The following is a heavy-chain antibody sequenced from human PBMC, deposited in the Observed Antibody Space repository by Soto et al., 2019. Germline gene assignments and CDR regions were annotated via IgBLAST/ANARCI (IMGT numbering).Heavy chain of an antibody. Sequence: QVQLVQSGAEVKKPPASVKVSCKASGSTFPSSTVSWVRQAPGQGLEWMGWINAHNGNTNYAQKFQGRLTMTTDTSTSTGYMELRSLRSGDTAIDFCAIADYGDPDYWGQGTLVTVSS. CDR3: AIADYGDPDY. V-gene: IGHV1-18*01. D-gene: IGHD4-17*01. CDR2: INAHNGNT. J-gene: IGHJ4*02. CDR1: GSTFPSST.